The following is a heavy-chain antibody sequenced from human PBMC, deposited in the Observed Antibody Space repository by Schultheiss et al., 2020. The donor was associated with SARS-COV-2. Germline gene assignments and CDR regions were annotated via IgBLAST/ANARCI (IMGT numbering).Heavy chain of an antibody. D-gene: IGHD2-2*01. V-gene: IGHV3-30*04. Sequence: GGSLRLSCAASGFTFSSYAMHWVRQAPGKGLEWVAVISYDGSNKYYADSVKGRFTISRDNSKNTLYLQMNSLRAEDTAVYYCARWVIVVVPAAKTYYYYGMDVWGQGTTVTVSS. J-gene: IGHJ6*02. CDR1: GFTFSSYA. CDR2: ISYDGSNK. CDR3: ARWVIVVVPAAKTYYYYGMDV.